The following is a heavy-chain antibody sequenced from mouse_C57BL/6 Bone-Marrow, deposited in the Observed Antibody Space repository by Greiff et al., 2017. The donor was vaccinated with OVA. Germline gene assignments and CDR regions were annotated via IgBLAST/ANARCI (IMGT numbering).Heavy chain of an antibody. CDR2: IYPGSGST. D-gene: IGHD4-1*01. V-gene: IGHV1-55*01. CDR3: ARDGNWDWYFDV. CDR1: GYTFTSYW. Sequence: VQLQQPGAELVKPGASVKMSCKASGYTFTSYWITWVKQRPGQGLEWIGDIYPGSGSTNYNEKFKSKATLTVDTSSSTAYMQLSSLTSEDSAVYYCARDGNWDWYFDVWGTGTTVTVPS. J-gene: IGHJ1*03.